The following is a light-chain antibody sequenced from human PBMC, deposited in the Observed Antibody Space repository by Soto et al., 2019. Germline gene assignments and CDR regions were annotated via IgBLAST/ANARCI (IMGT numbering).Light chain of an antibody. CDR2: KAA. Sequence: DVQMTHSPSTLSASVVYRVAITCLASDNIAPWVAWYQQKPGKAPKLLIYKAANLADEVPSRFAGSGSGTGFTLTISSLQPEDFATYYCQQSYRTPITFGQGTRLEI. J-gene: IGKJ5*01. CDR1: DNIAPW. V-gene: IGKV1-5*03. CDR3: QQSYRTPIT.